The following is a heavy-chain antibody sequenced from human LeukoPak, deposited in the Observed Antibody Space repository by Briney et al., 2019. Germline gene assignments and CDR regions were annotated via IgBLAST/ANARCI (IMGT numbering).Heavy chain of an antibody. D-gene: IGHD2-2*01. CDR3: ARVVCSSTSCHDYFDY. J-gene: IGHJ4*02. CDR1: GYTFTSYD. CDR2: MNPNSGNT. Sequence: GASVKASCKASGYTFTSYDINWVRQATGQGLEWMGWMNPNSGNTGYAQKFQGRVTMTRNTSISTAYMELSSLRSEDTAVYYCARVVCSSTSCHDYFDYWGQGTLVTVSS. V-gene: IGHV1-8*01.